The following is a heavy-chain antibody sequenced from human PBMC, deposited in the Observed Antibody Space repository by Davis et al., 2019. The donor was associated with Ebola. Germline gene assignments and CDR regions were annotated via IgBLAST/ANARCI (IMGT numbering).Heavy chain of an antibody. J-gene: IGHJ4*02. D-gene: IGHD6-19*01. CDR2: ISAYNGNT. CDR1: GYTFTSYG. CDR3: ARDHSSGWYLIPGY. V-gene: IGHV1-18*01. Sequence: ASVKVSCKASGYTFTSYGISWVRQATGQGLEWMGWISAYNGNTNYAQKFQGRVTMTTDTSTSTAYMELRSRRSEDTAVYYCARDHSSGWYLIPGYWGQGTLVTVSS.